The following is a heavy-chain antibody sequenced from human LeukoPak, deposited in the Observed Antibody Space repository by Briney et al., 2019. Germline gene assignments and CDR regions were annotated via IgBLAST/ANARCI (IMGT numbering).Heavy chain of an antibody. CDR3: ARGERYSSGWVPPMFDY. CDR1: GFTFSSYW. J-gene: IGHJ4*02. V-gene: IGHV3-74*01. Sequence: SGGSLRLSCAASGFTFSSYWMHWVRQAPGKGLVWVSRINSDGSSTSYADSVKGRFTISRDNAKNTLYLQMNSLRAEDTAVYYCARGERYSSGWVPPMFDYWGQGTLVTVSS. D-gene: IGHD6-19*01. CDR2: INSDGSST.